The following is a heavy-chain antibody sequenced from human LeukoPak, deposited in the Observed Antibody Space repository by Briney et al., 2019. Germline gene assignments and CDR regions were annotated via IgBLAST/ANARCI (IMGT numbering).Heavy chain of an antibody. J-gene: IGHJ5*02. CDR2: INHSGST. Sequence: PSETLSLTCAVYGGSFSGYYWSRLRQPPGKGLEWIGEINHSGSTNYNPSLKSRVTISVDTSKNQFSLKLSSVTAADTAVYYCARGRRDITIFGVVIIRENWFDPWGQGTLVTVSS. V-gene: IGHV4-34*01. CDR3: ARGRRDITIFGVVIIRENWFDP. D-gene: IGHD3-3*01. CDR1: GGSFSGYY.